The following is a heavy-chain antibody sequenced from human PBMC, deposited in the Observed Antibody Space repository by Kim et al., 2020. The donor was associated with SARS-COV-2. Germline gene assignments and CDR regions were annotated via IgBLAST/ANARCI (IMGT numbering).Heavy chain of an antibody. CDR3: ARGSSSGDDY. Sequence: GYATKFQGRVTRTRNTSISTAYMELSSLRSEDTAVYYCARGSSSGDDYWGQGTLVTVSS. D-gene: IGHD3-22*01. V-gene: IGHV1-8*01. J-gene: IGHJ4*02.